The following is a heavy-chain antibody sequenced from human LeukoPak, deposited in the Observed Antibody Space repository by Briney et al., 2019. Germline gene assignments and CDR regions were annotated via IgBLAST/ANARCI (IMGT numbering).Heavy chain of an antibody. CDR3: ARSASLGVVTAIVDY. CDR2: ISAYNGNT. Sequence: ASVKVSCKASGYTFTNYGISWVRQAPGQGLEWMGWISAYNGNTNYAQKLQGRVTMTTDTSTSTAYMELRSLRSDDTAMYYCARSASLGVVTAIVDYWGQGTLVTVSS. CDR1: GYTFTNYG. J-gene: IGHJ4*02. V-gene: IGHV1-18*01. D-gene: IGHD2-21*02.